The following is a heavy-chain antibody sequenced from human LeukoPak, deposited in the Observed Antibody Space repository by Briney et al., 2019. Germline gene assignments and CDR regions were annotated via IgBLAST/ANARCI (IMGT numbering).Heavy chain of an antibody. CDR1: GFTLSSYW. D-gene: IGHD3-9*01. J-gene: IGHJ4*02. CDR2: IKQDGSEK. V-gene: IGHV3-7*01. Sequence: PGGSLRLSCAASGFTLSSYWMSWVRQAPGKGLERVASIKQDGSEKYYVDSVKGRFTISRDNAKNSLYLQMNSLRAEDTAVYYCARSETTIFSPVIYWGQGTLVTVSS. CDR3: ARSETTIFSPVIY.